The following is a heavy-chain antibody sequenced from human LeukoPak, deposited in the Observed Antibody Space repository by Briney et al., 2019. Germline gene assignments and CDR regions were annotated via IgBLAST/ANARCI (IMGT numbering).Heavy chain of an antibody. Sequence: GGSLRLSCAASGFTFSSYGMHWVRQAPGKGLEWVAVIWYDGSNKYYADSVKGRFTISRDNAKNSLYLQMNSLRAEDTAVYYCARDSTPASSTSPFDYWGQGILVTVSS. CDR1: GFTFSSYG. CDR2: IWYDGSNK. J-gene: IGHJ4*02. V-gene: IGHV3-33*01. CDR3: ARDSTPASSTSPFDY. D-gene: IGHD2-2*01.